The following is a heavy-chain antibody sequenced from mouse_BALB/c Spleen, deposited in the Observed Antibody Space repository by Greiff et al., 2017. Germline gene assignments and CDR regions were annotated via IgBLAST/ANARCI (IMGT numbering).Heavy chain of an antibody. J-gene: IGHJ4*01. CDR1: GYTFTSYW. CDR2: IYPGNSDT. V-gene: IGHV1-5*01. CDR3: TRGYRRDYAMDY. Sequence: DVKLQESGTVLARPGASVKMSCKASGYTFTSYWMHWVKQRPGQGLEWIGAIYPGNSDTSYNQKFKGKAKLTAVTSTSTAYMELSSLTNEDSAVYYCTRGYRRDYAMDYWGQGTSVTVSS. D-gene: IGHD2-14*01.